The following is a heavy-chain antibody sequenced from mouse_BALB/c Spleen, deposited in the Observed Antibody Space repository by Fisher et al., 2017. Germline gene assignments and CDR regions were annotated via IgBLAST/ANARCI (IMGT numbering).Heavy chain of an antibody. Sequence: KFKGKATMTVDKSSSTAYMELARLTSEDSAIYYCARSYGGYYYAMDYWGQGTSVTVSS. D-gene: IGHD1-1*02. J-gene: IGHJ4*01. CDR3: ARSYGGYYYAMDY. V-gene: IGHV1S137*01.